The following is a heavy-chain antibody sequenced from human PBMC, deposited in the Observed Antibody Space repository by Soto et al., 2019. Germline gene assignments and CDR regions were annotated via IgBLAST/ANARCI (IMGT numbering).Heavy chain of an antibody. Sequence: QLVQSGAEVKEPGESLKISCQASGYAFTNHWIGWVRQMPGKGLEWMGIIYPDDSDTRYSPSFQGQVTISADESISTGYVQWRSLKASDTAMYYCATPGGRGRTKNAFDIWGQGTMVTVSS. J-gene: IGHJ3*02. CDR1: GYAFTNHW. V-gene: IGHV5-51*03. CDR2: IYPDDSDT. D-gene: IGHD2-15*01. CDR3: ATPGGRGRTKNAFDI.